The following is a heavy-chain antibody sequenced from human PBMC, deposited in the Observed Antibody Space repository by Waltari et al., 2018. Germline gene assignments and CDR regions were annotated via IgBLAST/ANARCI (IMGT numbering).Heavy chain of an antibody. CDR3: TTRTWADGFDI. D-gene: IGHD7-27*01. CDR1: GFSFSNAW. Sequence: EVLLVEAGGSLVKPGGSLRLSCAGSGFSFSNAWMNGVRQAPGNGLEWVGRIKNKIDCGTIDYAAPLKGRFTISRDDSKNTLYLQMNSLKIEDTAVYYCTTRTWADGFDIWGQGTMVTVSS. CDR2: IKNKIDCGTI. V-gene: IGHV3-15*02. J-gene: IGHJ3*02.